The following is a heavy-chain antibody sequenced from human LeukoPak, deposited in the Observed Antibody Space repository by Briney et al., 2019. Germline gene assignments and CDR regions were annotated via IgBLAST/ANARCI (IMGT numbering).Heavy chain of an antibody. Sequence: PSETLSLTCTVSGYSISSGYYWGWIRQPPGKGLEWIGSIYHSGSTYYNPSLKSRVTISVDTSKNQFSLKLNSVTAADTAVYYCARLRGALDYWGQGTLVTVSS. D-gene: IGHD1-26*01. CDR2: IYHSGST. CDR1: GYSISSGYY. J-gene: IGHJ4*02. CDR3: ARLRGALDY. V-gene: IGHV4-38-2*02.